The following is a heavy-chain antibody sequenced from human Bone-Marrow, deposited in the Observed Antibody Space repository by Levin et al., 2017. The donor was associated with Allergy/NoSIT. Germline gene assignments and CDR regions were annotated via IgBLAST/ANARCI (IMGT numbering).Heavy chain of an antibody. CDR2: IIPIFGTA. J-gene: IGHJ4*02. CDR3: ARGGLQWLVSRYFDY. D-gene: IGHD6-19*01. Sequence: SVKVSCKASGGTFSSYAISWVRQAPGQGLEWMGGIIPIFGTANYAQKFQGRVTITADESTSTAYMELSSLRSEDTAVYYCARGGLQWLVSRYFDYWGQGTLVTVSS. V-gene: IGHV1-69*13. CDR1: GGTFSSYA.